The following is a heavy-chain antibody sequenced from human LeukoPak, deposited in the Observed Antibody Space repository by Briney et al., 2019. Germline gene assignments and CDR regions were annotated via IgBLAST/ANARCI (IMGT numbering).Heavy chain of an antibody. J-gene: IGHJ4*02. Sequence: GGSLRLSCAASGFTFSRYSMNWVRQAPGKGLEWVSSISSSSSYIYYADSVKGRFTISRDNAKNSLYLQMNSLRAEDTAVYYCATRYYYGSGSYPFDYWGQGTLVTVSS. V-gene: IGHV3-21*01. D-gene: IGHD3-10*01. CDR3: ATRYYYGSGSYPFDY. CDR1: GFTFSRYS. CDR2: ISSSSSYI.